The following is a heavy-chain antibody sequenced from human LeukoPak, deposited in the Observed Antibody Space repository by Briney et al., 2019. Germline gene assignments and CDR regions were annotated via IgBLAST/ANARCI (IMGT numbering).Heavy chain of an antibody. V-gene: IGHV3-7*01. Sequence: GRSLRLSCAAAAFTFTTYWMSWVRQAPGKGLEWVANIKPDGTDRYYVDSVKGRFTISRDNAKNSLYLQMNSLRAEDTAVYYCARDKTITMIVESEYPDAFDIWGQGKMGTVSS. J-gene: IGHJ3*02. D-gene: IGHD3-22*01. CDR3: ARDKTITMIVESEYPDAFDI. CDR2: IKPDGTDR. CDR1: AFTFTTYW.